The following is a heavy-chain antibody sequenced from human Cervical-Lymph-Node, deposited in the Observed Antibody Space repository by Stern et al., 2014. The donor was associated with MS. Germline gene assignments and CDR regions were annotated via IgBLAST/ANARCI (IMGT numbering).Heavy chain of an antibody. Sequence: EVQLEESGGGLVKPGGSLRLSCVASGFTFSSYSMNWVRQAPGKGLEWVSSISSTSKYIYYTDSVKGRFTISRDNAKDSLYLEMNSLRAEDAAVYYCARVDEGPLGFLSVGVAGPIDYWGQGTLVTVSS. J-gene: IGHJ4*02. V-gene: IGHV3-21*01. CDR1: GFTFSSYS. CDR3: ARVDEGPLGFLSVGVAGPIDY. D-gene: IGHD6-19*01. CDR2: ISSTSKYI.